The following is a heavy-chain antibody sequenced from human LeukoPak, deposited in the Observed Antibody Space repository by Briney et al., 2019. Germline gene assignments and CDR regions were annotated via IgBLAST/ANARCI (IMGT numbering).Heavy chain of an antibody. D-gene: IGHD2-21*02. V-gene: IGHV3-11*04. CDR3: ARDRAYAVTTIHFDY. CDR1: GFTFSDYY. J-gene: IGHJ4*02. CDR2: ISGSGSTI. Sequence: KPGGSLRLSCAASGFTFSDYYMSWIRQAPGKGLEWVSYISGSGSTIYYADSVKGRFTISRDNAKNSLYLQMNSLRAEDTAVYYCARDRAYAVTTIHFDYWGQGTLVTVSS.